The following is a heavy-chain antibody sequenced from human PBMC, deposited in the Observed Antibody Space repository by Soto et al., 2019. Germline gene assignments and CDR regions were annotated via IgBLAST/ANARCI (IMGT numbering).Heavy chain of an antibody. CDR3: AKRGPYYDILTGYNSGPFDY. Sequence: GGSLRLSCAASGFTFSSYAMSWVRQAPGKGLEWVSAISGSGGSTYYADSVKGRFTISRDNSKNTLYLQMNSLRAEDTAVYYCAKRGPYYDILTGYNSGPFDYWGQGTLVTVSS. J-gene: IGHJ4*02. CDR2: ISGSGGST. V-gene: IGHV3-23*01. CDR1: GFTFSSYA. D-gene: IGHD3-9*01.